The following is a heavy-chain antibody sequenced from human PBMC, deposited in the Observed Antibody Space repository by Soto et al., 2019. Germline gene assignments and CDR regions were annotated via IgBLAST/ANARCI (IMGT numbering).Heavy chain of an antibody. CDR1: GFTFSDYY. V-gene: IGHV3-11*01. D-gene: IGHD4-17*01. J-gene: IGHJ6*02. Sequence: QVQQVESGGGLVKPGGSLRLSCAASGFTFSDYYMSWIRQAPGKGLEWVSYISSSGSNIYYADSVKGRFTISRDNAKNSLYLQMNSLRAEDTAVYYCVSPTVTPHYGMDVWGQGTTVTVSS. CDR2: ISSSGSNI. CDR3: VSPTVTPHYGMDV.